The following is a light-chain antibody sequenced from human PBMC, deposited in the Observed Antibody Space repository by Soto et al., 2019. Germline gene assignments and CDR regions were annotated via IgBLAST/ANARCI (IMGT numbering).Light chain of an antibody. J-gene: IGKJ5*01. CDR1: QSVGKL. CDR3: QQHSNWPIT. V-gene: IGKV3-11*01. Sequence: EILLTHSPSTLSLSPGERATLSCRASQSVGKLLAWYQQRPGQAPRLLIYDASNRATGIPARFSGSGSGTDFILTISSLEPEDFVVYYCQQHSNWPITFGQGTRLEIK. CDR2: DAS.